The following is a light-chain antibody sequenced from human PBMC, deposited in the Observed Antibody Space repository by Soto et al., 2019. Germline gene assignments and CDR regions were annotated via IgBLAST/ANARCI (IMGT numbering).Light chain of an antibody. Sequence: EIVMTQSPATLSVSPGERATLSCRASQSVSSNLAWYRQKPGQAPRLLIYGASTRATGIPARFSGSGSGTEFTLTISSLQSEAFAVYYCQQYNNWPFTFGPGTKVDIK. CDR2: GAS. J-gene: IGKJ3*01. CDR1: QSVSSN. V-gene: IGKV3-15*01. CDR3: QQYNNWPFT.